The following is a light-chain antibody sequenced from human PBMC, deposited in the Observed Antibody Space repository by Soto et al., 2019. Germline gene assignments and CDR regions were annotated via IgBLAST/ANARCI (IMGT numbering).Light chain of an antibody. CDR1: QGITND. CDR3: LQYNSFPFT. J-gene: IGKJ3*01. Sequence: DIQMTQSPSSLSASVGDRVTITCRASQGITNDLGWYQQKPGEAPKRLIYAASTLQSGVPSRFSGSGSGTECTLTISNLQPEDFATYFCLQYNSFPFTFGPGPNVDI. V-gene: IGKV1-17*02. CDR2: AAS.